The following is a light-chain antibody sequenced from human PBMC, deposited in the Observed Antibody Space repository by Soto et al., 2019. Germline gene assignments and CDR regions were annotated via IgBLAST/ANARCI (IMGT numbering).Light chain of an antibody. CDR3: QQYDEWPLT. J-gene: IGKJ4*01. Sequence: EKVMTQSPATLSVSPGERATLSCRASQNVKTRLAWYQQKPGQAPRLLIYDAFTRATGIPARFSGSASGTEFTLTISSLQSEDFAVYYCQQYDEWPLTFGRGTKVDSK. CDR1: QNVKTR. V-gene: IGKV3-15*01. CDR2: DAF.